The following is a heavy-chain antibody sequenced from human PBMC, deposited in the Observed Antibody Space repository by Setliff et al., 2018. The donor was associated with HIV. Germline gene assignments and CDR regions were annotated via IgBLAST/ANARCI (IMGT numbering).Heavy chain of an antibody. V-gene: IGHV4-38-2*02. J-gene: IGHJ4*02. Sequence: PSETLSLTCTVSGASITTGAYYWGWIRQPPGKGLEWIGSIYHTGSTYYNPSLKSRVTMSADTSKNQFSLKLSSVTAADTAVYYCAGSPAWRSDSGLHTFDYWGQGTLVTVSS. D-gene: IGHD2-15*01. CDR3: AGSPAWRSDSGLHTFDY. CDR1: GASITTGAYY. CDR2: IYHTGST.